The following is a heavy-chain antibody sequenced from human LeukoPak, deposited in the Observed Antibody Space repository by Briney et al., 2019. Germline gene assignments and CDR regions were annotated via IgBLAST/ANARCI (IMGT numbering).Heavy chain of an antibody. V-gene: IGHV4-34*01. CDR1: GGSFSGHY. Sequence: KPSEILSLTCAVYGGSFSGHYWTWIRQPPGKGLEWIGEINHSGSTNYNPSLKSRVTISVDTSKNQFSLKLSSVTAADTAVYYCARHGGQAGYYDILTGYSGAFDIWGQGTMVTVSS. J-gene: IGHJ3*02. CDR2: INHSGST. D-gene: IGHD3-9*01. CDR3: ARHGGQAGYYDILTGYSGAFDI.